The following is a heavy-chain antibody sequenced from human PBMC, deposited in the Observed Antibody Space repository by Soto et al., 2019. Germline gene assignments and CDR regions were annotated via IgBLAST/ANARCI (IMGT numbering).Heavy chain of an antibody. D-gene: IGHD6-13*01. V-gene: IGHV4-4*02. J-gene: IGHJ4*02. CDR1: GDSISGSQW. Sequence: SETLSLTCAVSGDSISGSQWWSWVRLPPGKGLEWIGEISHTGTTNYNPSLKSRVTMSVDKPKNQFSLNLTSVTAADTAVYYCARTGRSGWYVAYWGQGTLVTVSS. CDR2: ISHTGTT. CDR3: ARTGRSGWYVAY.